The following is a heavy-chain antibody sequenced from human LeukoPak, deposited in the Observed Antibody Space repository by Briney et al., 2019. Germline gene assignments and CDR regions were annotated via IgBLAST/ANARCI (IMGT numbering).Heavy chain of an antibody. V-gene: IGHV3-21*05. D-gene: IGHD6-19*01. CDR1: GFTFSSYS. Sequence: GGSLRLSCAASGFTFSSYSMNWVRQAPGKGLEWVSYISSSSSYTNYADSVKGRFTISRDNAKNSLYLQMNSLRAEDTAVYYCARDSGVAVAGTGWFDPWGQGTLVTVSS. J-gene: IGHJ5*02. CDR2: ISSSSSYT. CDR3: ARDSGVAVAGTGWFDP.